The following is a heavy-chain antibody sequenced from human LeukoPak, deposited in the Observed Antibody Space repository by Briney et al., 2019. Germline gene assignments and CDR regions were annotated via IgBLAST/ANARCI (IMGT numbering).Heavy chain of an antibody. J-gene: IGHJ5*02. Sequence: PSETLSLTCTVSGGSISSYYWSWIRQPPGKGLEWIGYIYYSGSTNYNPSLESRVTISVDTSKNQFSLKLSSVTAADTAVYYCARGPPGGQFDPWGQGTLVTVSS. CDR2: IYYSGST. V-gene: IGHV4-59*01. D-gene: IGHD3-10*01. CDR1: GGSISSYY. CDR3: ARGPPGGQFDP.